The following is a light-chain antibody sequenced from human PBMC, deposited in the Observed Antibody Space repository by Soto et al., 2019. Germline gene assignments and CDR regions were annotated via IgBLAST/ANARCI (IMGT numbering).Light chain of an antibody. V-gene: IGKV1-5*03. Sequence: DIQMTQSPSTLSASVGDTVTITCRASQTVRNWLAWFQQKPGEAPKLLIYKASRLESGVSSRFSGSGYGTDFTLTITNLVPGDSATYFCQQYDASPLTFGQGTKLEIK. J-gene: IGKJ2*01. CDR2: KAS. CDR3: QQYDASPLT. CDR1: QTVRNW.